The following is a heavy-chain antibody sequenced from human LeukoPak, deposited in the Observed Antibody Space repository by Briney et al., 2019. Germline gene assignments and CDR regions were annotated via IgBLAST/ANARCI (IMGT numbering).Heavy chain of an antibody. CDR3: ASHGDSIVGATTGY. Sequence: ASVTVSFKSSGYTFTGYYMHWVRQAPGQGREWMGWINPNSGGTNYAQKFQGRVTMTRDTSISTAYMELSRLRSDDTAVYYCASHGDSIVGATTGYWGQGTLVTVSS. V-gene: IGHV1-2*02. CDR2: INPNSGGT. CDR1: GYTFTGYY. D-gene: IGHD1-26*01. J-gene: IGHJ4*02.